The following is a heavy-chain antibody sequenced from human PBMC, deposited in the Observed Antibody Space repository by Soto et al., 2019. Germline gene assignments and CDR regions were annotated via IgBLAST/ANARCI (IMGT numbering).Heavy chain of an antibody. CDR1: GGSVSSGSYY. V-gene: IGHV4-61*01. D-gene: IGHD3-3*01. J-gene: IGHJ5*02. Sequence: SETLSLTCTVSGGSVSSGSYYWSWIRQPPGKGLEWIGYIYYSGSTNYNPSLKSRVTISVDTSKNQFSLKLSSVTAADTAVYYCARVGSFPYYDFWSGYPNWFDPWGQGTLVTVS. CDR3: ARVGSFPYYDFWSGYPNWFDP. CDR2: IYYSGST.